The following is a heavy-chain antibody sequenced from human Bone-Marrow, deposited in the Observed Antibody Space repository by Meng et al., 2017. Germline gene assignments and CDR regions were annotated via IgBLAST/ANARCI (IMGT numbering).Heavy chain of an antibody. CDR1: GGSISSSNYY. CDR2: IYYSGSN. Sequence: SETLSLTCTVSGGSISSSNYYWGCIRQPPGEGLEWNGSIYYSGSNYYNPSLKSRVTIAVATSKNHLSLKLCTVTAADTDLYYCARGRIAVEPPAQPLDYWGQGTLVTVSS. V-gene: IGHV4-39*07. CDR3: ARGRIAVEPPAQPLDY. D-gene: IGHD6-19*01. J-gene: IGHJ4*02.